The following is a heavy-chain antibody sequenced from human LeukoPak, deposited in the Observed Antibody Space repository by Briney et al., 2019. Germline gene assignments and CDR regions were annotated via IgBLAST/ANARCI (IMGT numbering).Heavy chain of an antibody. V-gene: IGHV3-21*01. J-gene: IGHJ4*02. Sequence: GGSLRLSCAASGLTFSSYSMNWVRQAPGKGLEWVSSISSSSSYIYYADSVKGRFTISRDNAKNSLYLQMNSLRAEDTAVYYCARVLSGSNFDNWGQGTLVTVSS. D-gene: IGHD3-22*01. CDR1: GLTFSSYS. CDR2: ISSSSSYI. CDR3: ARVLSGSNFDN.